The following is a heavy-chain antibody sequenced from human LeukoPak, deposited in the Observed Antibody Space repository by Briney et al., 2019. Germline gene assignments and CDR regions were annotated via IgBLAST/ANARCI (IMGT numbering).Heavy chain of an antibody. CDR1: GFTFDDYA. V-gene: IGHV3-9*01. CDR2: ISWNSGSI. J-gene: IGHJ4*02. D-gene: IGHD3-22*01. Sequence: GRSLRLSCAASGFTFDDYAMHWVRQAPGKGLEWVSGISWNSGSIGYADSVKGRFTISRDNTKNTLYLQMNSLRAEDTAIYYCAKSSYYDSSGYYREYYFDYWGQGTLVTVSS. CDR3: AKSSYYDSSGYYREYYFDY.